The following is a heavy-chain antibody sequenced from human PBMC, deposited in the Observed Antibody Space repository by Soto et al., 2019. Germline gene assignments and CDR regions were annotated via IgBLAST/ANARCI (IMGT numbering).Heavy chain of an antibody. CDR2: IYYSGGT. Sequence: SETLSLTCTVSGGSISSSSYYWGLIRQPPRSELEWIGSIYYSGGTYYNPSHKSRVTIAVDTSKNQFSLKLSSGTATDSAMYYWARQVLGFCSNTSCLYYYGMAVWGQGATVTVSS. CDR1: GGSISSSSYY. CDR3: ARQVLGFCSNTSCLYYYGMAV. V-gene: IGHV4-39*01. J-gene: IGHJ6*02. D-gene: IGHD2-2*01.